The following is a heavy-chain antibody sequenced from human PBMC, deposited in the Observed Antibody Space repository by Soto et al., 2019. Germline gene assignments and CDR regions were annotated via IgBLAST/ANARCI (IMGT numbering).Heavy chain of an antibody. J-gene: IGHJ6*03. Sequence: PSETLSLTCAVYGGSFSGYYWSWIRQPPGKGLEWIGEINYSGSTNYNPSLKSRVTISVDTSKNQFSLKLSSVTAADTAVYYCARHYDFWSGYYREDYYYYYMDVWGKGTTVTVSS. V-gene: IGHV4-34*01. CDR1: GGSFSGYY. CDR2: INYSGST. D-gene: IGHD3-3*01. CDR3: ARHYDFWSGYYREDYYYYYMDV.